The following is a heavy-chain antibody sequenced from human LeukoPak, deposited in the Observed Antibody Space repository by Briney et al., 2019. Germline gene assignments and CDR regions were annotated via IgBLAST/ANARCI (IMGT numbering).Heavy chain of an antibody. Sequence: SETLSLTCTVSGGSISTYYWSWIRQPPGKGLEWIGDIYYSGYTNYNPSLKSRVTISVDTSKNQFSLKLSSLTAADTAVYFCARFQYYSGSGTYADYWGQGTLVTVSS. CDR2: IYYSGYT. J-gene: IGHJ4*02. V-gene: IGHV4-59*01. D-gene: IGHD3-10*01. CDR3: ARFQYYSGSGTYADY. CDR1: GGSISTYY.